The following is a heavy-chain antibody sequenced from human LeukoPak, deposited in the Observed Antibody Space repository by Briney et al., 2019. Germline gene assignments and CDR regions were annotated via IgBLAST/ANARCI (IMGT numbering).Heavy chain of an antibody. CDR1: GFTFDDYA. V-gene: IGHV3-9*01. CDR2: IGWNSGGI. D-gene: IGHD6-13*01. J-gene: IGHJ4*02. Sequence: PGGSLRLSCAASGFTFDDYAMHWVRQAPGKGLEWVSGIGWNSGGIVYADSVKGRFTISRDNAKNSLYLQMNRLGAEDTAFYYCVKVTAAGFVDHWGQGTLVTVSS. CDR3: VKVTAAGFVDH.